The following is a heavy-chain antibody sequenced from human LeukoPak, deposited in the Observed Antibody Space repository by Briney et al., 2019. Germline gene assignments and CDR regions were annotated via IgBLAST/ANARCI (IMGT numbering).Heavy chain of an antibody. D-gene: IGHD3-9*01. J-gene: IGHJ3*02. CDR3: AGTYDILTGTDAFDI. CDR1: GGSISSSSYY. CDR2: IYYSGST. V-gene: IGHV4-39*07. Sequence: SETLSLTCTVSGGSISSSSYYWGWIRQPPGKGLEWIGSIYYSGSTYYNPSLKSRVTISVDTSKNQFSLKLSSVTAADTAVYYCAGTYDILTGTDAFDIWGQGTMVTVSS.